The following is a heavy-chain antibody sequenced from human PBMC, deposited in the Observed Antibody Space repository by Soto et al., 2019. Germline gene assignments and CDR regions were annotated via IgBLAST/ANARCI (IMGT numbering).Heavy chain of an antibody. J-gene: IGHJ1*01. CDR2: ISAYNGNT. CDR1: GYTFTSYG. V-gene: IGHV1-18*01. CDR3: ARGDHDYGDATPAEYFQH. D-gene: IGHD4-17*01. Sequence: QVQLVQSGAEVKKPGASVKVSCKASGYTFTSYGISWVRQAPGQGLEWMGWISAYNGNTNYAQKLQGRVTMTTDTSTSTAYMELRSLRSDDTAVYYCARGDHDYGDATPAEYFQHWGQGTLVTVSS.